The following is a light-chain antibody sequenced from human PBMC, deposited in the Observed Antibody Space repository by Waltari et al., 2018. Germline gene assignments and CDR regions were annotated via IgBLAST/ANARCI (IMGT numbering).Light chain of an antibody. CDR2: GAS. J-gene: IGKJ1*01. CDR3: LQHNSYPWT. V-gene: IGKV1-17*03. Sequence: DIQLTQSPSAMSASVGDRVHITCRASQGISNYLAWFQQKPGKVPKRLIYGASRLSSGVPSRFSGSGSGTEFTLTISSLQPEDFATYYCLQHNSYPWTFGQGTKVEIK. CDR1: QGISNY.